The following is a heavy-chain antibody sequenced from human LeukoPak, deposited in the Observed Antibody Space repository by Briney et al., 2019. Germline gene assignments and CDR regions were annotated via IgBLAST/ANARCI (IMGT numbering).Heavy chain of an antibody. J-gene: IGHJ4*02. V-gene: IGHV4-4*02. Sequence: SGTLSLTCAVSGDSISSSNWWTWVRQPPGKGLEWIGEIYHSGSTNYNPSLKRRVTISVDKSNNQFSLKLTSVTAADTAVYYCARQSGYSNGFDYWGQGTLVTVSS. CDR2: IYHSGST. D-gene: IGHD5-18*01. CDR3: ARQSGYSNGFDY. CDR1: GDSISSSNW.